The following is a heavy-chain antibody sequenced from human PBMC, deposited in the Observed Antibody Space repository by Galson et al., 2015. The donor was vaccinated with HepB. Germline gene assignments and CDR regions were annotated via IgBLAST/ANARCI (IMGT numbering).Heavy chain of an antibody. V-gene: IGHV4-59*01. CDR1: GGSISSYH. D-gene: IGHD5-12*01. CDR2: FYDSGSS. J-gene: IGHJ4*02. Sequence: ETLSLTCTVSGGSISSYHWSWIRQPPGKGLEWIGYFYDSGSSNWNPSLKSRVTMSVDTSKNPLSLRLSSATAADTAVYYCARSLSGYDSGDLWGQGTLVTVSS. CDR3: ARSLSGYDSGDL.